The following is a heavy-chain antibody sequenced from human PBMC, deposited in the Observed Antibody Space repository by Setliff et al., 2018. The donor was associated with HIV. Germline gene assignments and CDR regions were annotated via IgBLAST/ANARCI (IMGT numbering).Heavy chain of an antibody. CDR2: ISSSGGTI. V-gene: IGHV3-48*03. CDR3: ARISVLDIVGATFDAFDI. D-gene: IGHD1-26*01. CDR1: GFIFSGYA. J-gene: IGHJ3*02. Sequence: GGSLRLSCAASGFIFSGYAMNWVRQAPGKGLEWVSYISSSGGTIYYADSVKGRFTIFRDNAKNSLSLQMNSLRADDTAVYYCARISVLDIVGATFDAFDIWGQGTMVTVSS.